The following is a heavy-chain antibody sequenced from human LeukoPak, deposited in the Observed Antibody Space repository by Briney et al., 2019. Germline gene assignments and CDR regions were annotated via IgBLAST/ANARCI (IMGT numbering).Heavy chain of an antibody. CDR1: GFTFSSYA. V-gene: IGHV3-23*01. CDR3: TKDRDDYVWGSYLGAFDI. Sequence: GGSLRLSCAASGFTFSSYAMSWVRQAPGKGLEWVSAISGSGGSTYYADSLKGRFTISRDNSKNTLYLQMNSLRAEDTVVFYCTKDRDDYVWGSYLGAFDIWGQGTMVTVSS. J-gene: IGHJ3*02. CDR2: ISGSGGST. D-gene: IGHD3-16*01.